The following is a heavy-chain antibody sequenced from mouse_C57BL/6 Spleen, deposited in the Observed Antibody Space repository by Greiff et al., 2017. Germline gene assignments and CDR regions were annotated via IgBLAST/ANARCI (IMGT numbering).Heavy chain of an antibody. J-gene: IGHJ3*01. Sequence: QVQLQQSGAELVKPGASVKISCKASGYAFSSYGMNWVKQRPGKGLEWIGQIYPGDGDTNYNGKFKGKATLTADKSSSTAYMQLSSLTSEDSAVYFCALIYDGYSWFAYWGQGTLVTVSA. CDR3: ALIYDGYSWFAY. V-gene: IGHV1-80*01. CDR1: GYAFSSYG. CDR2: IYPGDGDT. D-gene: IGHD2-3*01.